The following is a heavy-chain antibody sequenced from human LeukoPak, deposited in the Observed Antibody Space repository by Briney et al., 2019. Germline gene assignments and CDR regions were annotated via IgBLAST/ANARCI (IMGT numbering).Heavy chain of an antibody. Sequence: ASVKVSCKASGYTFTSYGISWVRQAPGQGLERMGWISAYNGNTNYAQKLQGRVTMTTDTSTSTAYMELRSLRSDDTAVYYCARDTGIVLMVYAIDGAFDIWGQGTMVTVSS. D-gene: IGHD2-8*01. CDR1: GYTFTSYG. V-gene: IGHV1-18*01. CDR3: ARDTGIVLMVYAIDGAFDI. CDR2: ISAYNGNT. J-gene: IGHJ3*02.